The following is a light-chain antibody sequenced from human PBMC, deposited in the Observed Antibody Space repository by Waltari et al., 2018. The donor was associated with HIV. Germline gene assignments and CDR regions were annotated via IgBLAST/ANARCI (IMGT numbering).Light chain of an antibody. Sequence: DVVMTQSPLSLPVTLGQPASISCRSSLSLVYSDGNTYLSWFQQRPGQSPRRLVYKVSKRDSGVPERFSGSGSGTGFTLKISRVEAEDVGVYYCMQGTHWPYTFGQGTKLEIK. CDR3: MQGTHWPYT. J-gene: IGKJ2*01. CDR2: KVS. V-gene: IGKV2-30*01. CDR1: LSLVYSDGNTY.